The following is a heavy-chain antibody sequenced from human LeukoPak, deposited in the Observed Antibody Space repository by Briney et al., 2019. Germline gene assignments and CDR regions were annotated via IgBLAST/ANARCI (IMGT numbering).Heavy chain of an antibody. J-gene: IGHJ4*02. D-gene: IGHD6-13*01. Sequence: PGGSLRLSCAASGFTFSNAWKSWVRQAPGKGLEWVAVIWYDGSNKYYADSVKGRFTISRDNSKNTLYLQMNSLRAEDTAVYYCARDEAAAGSFDYWGQGTLVTVSS. CDR2: IWYDGSNK. V-gene: IGHV3-33*08. CDR1: GFTFSNAW. CDR3: ARDEAAAGSFDY.